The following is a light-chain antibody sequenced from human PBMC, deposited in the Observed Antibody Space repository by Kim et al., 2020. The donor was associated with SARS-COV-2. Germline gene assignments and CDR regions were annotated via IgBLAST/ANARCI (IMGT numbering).Light chain of an antibody. V-gene: IGLV3-1*01. J-gene: IGLJ2*01. CDR2: QDS. CDR1: KLGDKY. Sequence: SYELTQPPSVSVSPGQTASITCSGDKLGDKYACWYQQKPGQSPVLVIYQDSKRPSGILERFSGSNSGNTATLTISGTQAMDEADYYCRAWDSSTHVVFGGGTQLTVL. CDR3: RAWDSSTHVV.